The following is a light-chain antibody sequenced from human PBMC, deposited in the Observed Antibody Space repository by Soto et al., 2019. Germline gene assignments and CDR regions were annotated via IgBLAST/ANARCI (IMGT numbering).Light chain of an antibody. CDR1: QDISSW. CDR3: QQANSFPIT. V-gene: IGKV1-12*01. Sequence: DIRMTQSTSSVSASEGDRVTITCRASQDISSWLAWYQQKPGKAPKLLIYATSSLKSGVPSRFSGSGSGTDFTLTISSLQPEDFATYYCQQANSFPITFGQGTRLEIK. CDR2: ATS. J-gene: IGKJ5*01.